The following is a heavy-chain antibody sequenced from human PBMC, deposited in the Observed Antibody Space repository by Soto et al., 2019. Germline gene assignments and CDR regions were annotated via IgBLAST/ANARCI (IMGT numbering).Heavy chain of an antibody. Sequence: VQLLESGGGLVQPGGSLRLSCAASGFTFSSYAMSWVRQAPGKGLEWVAVISYDGSNKYYADSVKGRFTISRDNSKNTLYLQMNSLRAEDTAVYYCAREKLRDSWFDPWGQGTLVTVSS. CDR3: AREKLRDSWFDP. CDR2: ISYDGSNK. CDR1: GFTFSSYA. V-gene: IGHV3-30-3*01. J-gene: IGHJ5*02. D-gene: IGHD2-15*01.